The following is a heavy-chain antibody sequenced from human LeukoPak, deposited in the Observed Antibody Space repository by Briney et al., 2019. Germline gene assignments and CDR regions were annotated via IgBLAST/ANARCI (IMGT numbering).Heavy chain of an antibody. J-gene: IGHJ4*02. D-gene: IGHD6-19*01. CDR1: GFTLSNAW. CDR2: IKSKTDGGTT. Sequence: GGSLRLSCAASGFTLSNAWMSWVRQGPGKGLEWVGRIKSKTDGGTTDYAAPVKGRFTISRDDSKNTLYLQMNSLKTEDTAVYYCTTAGWYRREFDYWGQGTLVTVSS. V-gene: IGHV3-15*01. CDR3: TTAGWYRREFDY.